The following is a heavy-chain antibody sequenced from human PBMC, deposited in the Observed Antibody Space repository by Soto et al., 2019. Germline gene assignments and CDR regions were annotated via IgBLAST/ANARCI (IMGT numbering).Heavy chain of an antibody. J-gene: IGHJ6*02. V-gene: IGHV1-69*01. CDR2: IIPIFGPE. Sequence: QVQLVQSGAEVKKPGSSVRVSCKASGGTFSSYAISWVRQAPGQGLEWMGGIIPIFGPENYAQKFQGRVTITADESTSTAYMELSSLRSEDTAVYYCARDRIAGSKYYYGMDVWGQGTTVTVSS. CDR1: GGTFSSYA. CDR3: ARDRIAGSKYYYGMDV. D-gene: IGHD6-13*01.